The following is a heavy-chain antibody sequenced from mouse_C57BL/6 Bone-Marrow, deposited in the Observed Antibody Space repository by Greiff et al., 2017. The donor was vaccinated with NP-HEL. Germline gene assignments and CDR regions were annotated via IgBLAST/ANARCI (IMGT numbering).Heavy chain of an antibody. V-gene: IGHV10-1*01. CDR3: VRQGLRRFAY. CDR2: IRSKSNNYAT. Sequence: EVQRVESGGGLVQPKGSLKLSCAASGFSFNTYAMNWVRQAPGKGLEWVARIRSKSNNYATYYADSVKDRFTISRDDSESMLYLQMNNLKTEDTAMYYCVRQGLRRFAYWGQGTLVTVSA. CDR1: GFSFNTYA. J-gene: IGHJ3*01. D-gene: IGHD2-4*01.